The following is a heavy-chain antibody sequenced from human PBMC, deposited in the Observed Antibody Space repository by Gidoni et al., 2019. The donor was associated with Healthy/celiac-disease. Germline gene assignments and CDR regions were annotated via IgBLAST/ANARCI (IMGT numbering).Heavy chain of an antibody. D-gene: IGHD6-19*01. Sequence: QVQLVQSGAEVKKPGASVKVSCKASGYTFTSYYMHWVRQAPGQGLEWMGIIHPSGGSTSYAQKFQGRVTMTRDTSTSTVYMELSSLRSEDTAVYYCARDVLAGGSGWYYFDYWGQGTLVTVSS. CDR3: ARDVLAGGSGWYYFDY. J-gene: IGHJ4*02. CDR2: IHPSGGST. V-gene: IGHV1-46*01. CDR1: GYTFTSYY.